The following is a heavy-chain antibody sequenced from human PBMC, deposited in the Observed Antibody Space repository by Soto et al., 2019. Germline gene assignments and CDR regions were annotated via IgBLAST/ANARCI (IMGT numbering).Heavy chain of an antibody. J-gene: IGHJ4*02. V-gene: IGHV3-23*01. D-gene: IGHD1-26*01. CDR2: ISDRGGST. Sequence: EVRLLESGGGLVQPGGSLRLSCAASGFTFISYTMSWVRQPPGKGLEWVSGISDRGGSTNYADSVKGRFTISRDNSKNTLYLQMNSLRAEDTAVYYCASPGVGSDYWGQGTLVTVSS. CDR1: GFTFISYT. CDR3: ASPGVGSDY.